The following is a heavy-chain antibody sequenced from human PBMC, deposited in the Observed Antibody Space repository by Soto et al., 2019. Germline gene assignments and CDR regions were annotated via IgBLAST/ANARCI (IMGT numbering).Heavy chain of an antibody. CDR1: GYDFSTYW. CDR3: VRHVLDSTVLVVARRFDP. CDR2: IYPGDSDT. Sequence: EVQLVQSGAEVKKPGESLKISCQGSGYDFSTYWIVWVRQMPGGVLEWMGIIYPGDSDTKYSPSFQGQVTMSADKSINTASLQWSSLKASDTAMYYCVRHVLDSTVLVVARRFDPWGQGTQFTVSS. V-gene: IGHV5-51*01. J-gene: IGHJ5*02. D-gene: IGHD2-8*02.